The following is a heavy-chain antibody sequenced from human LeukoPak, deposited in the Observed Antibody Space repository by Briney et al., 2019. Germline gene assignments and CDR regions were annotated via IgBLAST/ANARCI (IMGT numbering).Heavy chain of an antibody. V-gene: IGHV1-69*13. Sequence: SVKVSCKASGCTFSSYAISWVRQAPGQGLEWMGGIIPIFGTANYAQKFQGRVTITADESTSTAYMELSSLRSEDTAVYYCARNLNYGDYFWFDPWGQGTLVTVSS. D-gene: IGHD4-17*01. CDR2: IIPIFGTA. CDR1: GCTFSSYA. CDR3: ARNLNYGDYFWFDP. J-gene: IGHJ5*02.